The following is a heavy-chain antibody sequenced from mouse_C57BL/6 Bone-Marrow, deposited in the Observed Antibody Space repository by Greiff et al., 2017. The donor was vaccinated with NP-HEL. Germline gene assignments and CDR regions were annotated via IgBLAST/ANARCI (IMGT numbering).Heavy chain of an antibody. J-gene: IGHJ1*03. Sequence: EVQLVESGGGLVQPGGSLKLSCAASGFTFSDYYMYWVRQTPEKRLEWVAYISNGGGSTYYPDTVKGRFTISRDNAKNTLYLQMSRLKSEDTAMYYCARPYGGHFDVWGTGTTVTVSS. CDR3: ARPYGGHFDV. D-gene: IGHD1-2*01. CDR2: ISNGGGST. V-gene: IGHV5-12*01. CDR1: GFTFSDYY.